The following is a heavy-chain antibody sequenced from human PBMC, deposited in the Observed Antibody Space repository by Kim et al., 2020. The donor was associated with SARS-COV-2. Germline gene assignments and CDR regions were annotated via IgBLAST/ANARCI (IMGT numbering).Heavy chain of an antibody. CDR1: GGSISGYH. J-gene: IGHJ4*02. V-gene: IGHV4-59*01. CDR2: IYYSGNT. CDR3: ARGTYDYVWGSYRFVY. D-gene: IGHD3-16*02. Sequence: SETLSLTCTVSGGSISGYHLSWIRQSPGRGLEWIGYIYYSGNTNYRPSLKSRVTISIDTSKNQFSLKLRSVTAADTAVYYCARGTYDYVWGSYRFVYWGQGTLVTVSS.